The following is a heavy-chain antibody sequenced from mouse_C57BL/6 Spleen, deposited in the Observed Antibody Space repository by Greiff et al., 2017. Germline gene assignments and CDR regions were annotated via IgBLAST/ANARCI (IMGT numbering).Heavy chain of an antibody. CDR1: GFTFSSYG. CDR2: ISSGGSYN. V-gene: IGHV5-6*01. Sequence: EVQLQESGGDLVKPGGSLKLSCAASGFTFSSYGMSWVRQTPDKRLEWVATISSGGSYNYYPDSVKGRFTISRDNAKNTLYLQMSSLKSEDTAMYYCARHEGYYGFAYCGQGTLVTVSA. CDR3: ARHEGYYGFAY. D-gene: IGHD2-3*01. J-gene: IGHJ3*01.